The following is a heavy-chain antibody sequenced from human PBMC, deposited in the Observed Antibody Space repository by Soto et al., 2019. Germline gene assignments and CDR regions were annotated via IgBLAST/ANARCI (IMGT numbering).Heavy chain of an antibody. V-gene: IGHV4-61*01. D-gene: IGHD5-12*01. CDR3: ARSGQATIRGDYYYYGMDV. CDR1: GGSVSSGSYY. J-gene: IGHJ6*02. CDR2: IYYSGST. Sequence: SETLSLTCTVSGGSVSSGSYYWSWIRQPPGKGLEWIGYIYYSGSTYYNPSLKSRVTISVDTSKNQFSLRLSSVTAADTAVYYCARSGQATIRGDYYYYGMDVWGQGTTVTVSS.